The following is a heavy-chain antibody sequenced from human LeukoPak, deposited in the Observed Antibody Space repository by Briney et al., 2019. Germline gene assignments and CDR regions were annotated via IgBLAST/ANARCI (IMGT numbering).Heavy chain of an antibody. Sequence: SQTLSLTCAISGDSVSSNSAARNWIRQSPSRGLEWLGRTYYRSKWYNDYAVSVKSRITINPDTSKNQFSLQLNPVTPEDTAVYYCARDRIAAAGNVHYFDYWGQGTLVTVSS. CDR1: GDSVSSNSAA. CDR2: TYYRSKWYN. J-gene: IGHJ4*02. CDR3: ARDRIAAAGNVHYFDY. V-gene: IGHV6-1*01. D-gene: IGHD6-13*01.